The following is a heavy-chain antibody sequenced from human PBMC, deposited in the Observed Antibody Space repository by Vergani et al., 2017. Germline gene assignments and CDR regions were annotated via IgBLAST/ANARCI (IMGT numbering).Heavy chain of an antibody. CDR1: GVSITRGNY. J-gene: IGHJ4*01. D-gene: IGHD3-22*01. Sequence: QVQLQESGPGLLKTSETLALTCNVSGVSITRGNYWGWVRQSPGTGLEWIASVFHLGTVYYNPSIRSRVRISIDAYNVLSLRLQSVTAADTAVYFCVRDLYSRGPFDVWGQGSLVTVSS. CDR3: VRDLYSRGPFDV. CDR2: VFHLGTV. V-gene: IGHV4-38-2*02.